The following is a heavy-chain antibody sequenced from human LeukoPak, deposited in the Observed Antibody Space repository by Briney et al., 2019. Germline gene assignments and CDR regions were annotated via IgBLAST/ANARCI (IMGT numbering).Heavy chain of an antibody. Sequence: GGSLRLSCTASGFTFGDYAMSWFRQAPGKGLEWVGFIRSKAFGGTPEYAASVKGRFTISRDDSKTIAYLQMNSLKTEDTAVYYCARGPGDYFDYWGQGTLVTVSS. J-gene: IGHJ4*02. CDR1: GFTFGDYA. CDR3: ARGPGDYFDY. V-gene: IGHV3-49*03. D-gene: IGHD4-17*01. CDR2: IRSKAFGGTP.